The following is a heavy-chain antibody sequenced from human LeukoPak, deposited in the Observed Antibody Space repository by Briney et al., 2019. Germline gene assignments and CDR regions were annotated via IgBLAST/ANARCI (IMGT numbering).Heavy chain of an antibody. D-gene: IGHD3-10*01. Sequence: PGGSLRLSCEAFGFTLSNYWMTWVRQAPGKGLEWVANIKQDSSAKYYVDSVKGRFTISRDNTKNSLFLQMNSLRAEDTAVYYCARDHYVLGSYYYGMNVWGQGTTVTVSS. CDR2: IKQDSSAK. CDR3: ARDHYVLGSYYYGMNV. J-gene: IGHJ6*02. V-gene: IGHV3-7*01. CDR1: GFTLSNYW.